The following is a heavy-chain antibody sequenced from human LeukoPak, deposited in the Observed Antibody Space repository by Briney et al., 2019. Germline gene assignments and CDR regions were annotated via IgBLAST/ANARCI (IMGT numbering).Heavy chain of an antibody. D-gene: IGHD3-22*01. Sequence: SETLSLTCTVSGGSISSSSYYWGWVRQPPGKGLEWIGSIYYSGSTYYNPSLKSRVTISVDTSKNQFSLKLSSVTAADTAVYYCARVTLDSSGPRDAFDIWGQGTMVTVSS. CDR1: GGSISSSSYY. CDR3: ARVTLDSSGPRDAFDI. CDR2: IYYSGST. J-gene: IGHJ3*02. V-gene: IGHV4-39*01.